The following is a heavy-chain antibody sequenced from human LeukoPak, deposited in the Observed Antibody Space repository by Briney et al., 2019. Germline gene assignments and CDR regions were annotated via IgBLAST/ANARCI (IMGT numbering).Heavy chain of an antibody. CDR3: AKDREDSAMISGVFDL. CDR2: ISGSGGHT. D-gene: IGHD5-18*01. V-gene: IGHV3-23*01. J-gene: IGHJ2*01. CDR1: GFTFTSYA. Sequence: GGSLRLSCTASGFTFTSYAMTWVRQAPGKGLEWVSGISGSGGHTYNADSVEGRFTISRDNSKNTVSLQLSSLRVEDTAVYFCAKDREDSAMISGVFDLWGRGTLVTASS.